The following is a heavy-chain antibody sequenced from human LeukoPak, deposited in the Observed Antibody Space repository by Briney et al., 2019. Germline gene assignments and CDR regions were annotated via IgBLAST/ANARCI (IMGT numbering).Heavy chain of an antibody. D-gene: IGHD6-13*01. CDR1: GGSFSGYY. CDR3: ASTIAAAENGNFGY. J-gene: IGHJ4*02. CDR2: INHSGST. V-gene: IGHV4-34*01. Sequence: PSETLSLTCAVYGGSFSGYYWSWIRQPPGKGLEWIGEINHSGSTNYNPSLKSRVTISVDTSKNQFSLKLSSVTAADTAVYYCASTIAAAENGNFGYWGQGTLVTVSS.